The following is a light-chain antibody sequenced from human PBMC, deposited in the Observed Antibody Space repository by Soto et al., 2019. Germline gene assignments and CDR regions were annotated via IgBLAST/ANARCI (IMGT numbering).Light chain of an antibody. J-gene: IGKJ3*01. Sequence: EIVLTQSPGTLSLSPGERATLSCRASQSITNKYLAWYQQKPGQAPRLLIYGASSRATGIPDRFGGSGSGTYFTFTISRLEPEDSAVYYCQQYGSSPFTFGPGTKVDIK. CDR2: GAS. CDR3: QQYGSSPFT. CDR1: QSITNKY. V-gene: IGKV3-20*01.